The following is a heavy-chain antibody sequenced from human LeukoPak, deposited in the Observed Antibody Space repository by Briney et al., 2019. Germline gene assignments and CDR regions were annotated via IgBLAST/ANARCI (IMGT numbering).Heavy chain of an antibody. CDR1: GYTFTSYG. V-gene: IGHV1-18*01. Sequence: ASVKVSCKASGYTFTSYGISWVRQAPGQGLEWMGWISAYNGNTNYAQKLQGRVTMTTDTSTSTAYMELRSLRSDDTAVYYCARDLPAAPRGAFDIWGQGTMVTVSS. J-gene: IGHJ3*02. D-gene: IGHD6-13*01. CDR3: ARDLPAAPRGAFDI. CDR2: ISAYNGNT.